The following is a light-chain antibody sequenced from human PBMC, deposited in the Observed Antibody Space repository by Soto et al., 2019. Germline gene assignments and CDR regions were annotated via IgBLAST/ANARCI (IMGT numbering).Light chain of an antibody. V-gene: IGKV2-30*02. CDR1: QMXVHSDGIAY. Sequence: VMMTQSPLSLPVTLGHPSSISFMSNQMXVHSDGIAYFSWFQQRPGRSPRRLIYKVSNRFSGVPDRFSGSGSGTDFTLKISRVEAEDVGVYYCMQSVQLPITFGQGTRLEIK. J-gene: IGKJ5*01. CDR3: MQSVQLPIT. CDR2: KVS.